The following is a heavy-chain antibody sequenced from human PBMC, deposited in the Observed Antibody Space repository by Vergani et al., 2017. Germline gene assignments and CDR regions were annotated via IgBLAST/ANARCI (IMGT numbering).Heavy chain of an antibody. D-gene: IGHD3-22*01. CDR1: GGTFSSYA. V-gene: IGHV1-69*04. Sequence: QVQLVQSGAEVKKPGASVKVSCKASGGTFSSYAISWVRQAPGQGLEWMGRIIPILGIANYAQKFQGRVTITADKSTSTAYMELSSLRSEDTAVYYCARDFVGITMMQTDWYFDLWGRGTLVTVSS. J-gene: IGHJ2*01. CDR3: ARDFVGITMMQTDWYFDL. CDR2: IIPILGIA.